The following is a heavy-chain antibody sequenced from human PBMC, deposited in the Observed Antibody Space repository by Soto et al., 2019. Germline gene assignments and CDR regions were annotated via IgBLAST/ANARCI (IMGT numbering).Heavy chain of an antibody. V-gene: IGHV3-9*01. D-gene: IGHD6-13*01. CDR2: ISWNSGSI. J-gene: IGHJ4*02. CDR1: GFTFDDNA. CDR3: ASAAAGY. Sequence: EVQLVESGGGLVQPGRSLRLSCAASGFTFDDNAMHWVGQAPGKGLEWASGISWNSGSIGYADSVKGRFTISRDNAKNSLYLQMNSLRAEDTALYYCASAAAGYWGQGTLVTVSS.